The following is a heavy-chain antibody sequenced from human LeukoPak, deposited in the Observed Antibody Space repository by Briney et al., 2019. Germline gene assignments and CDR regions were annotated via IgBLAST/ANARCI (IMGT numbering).Heavy chain of an antibody. CDR3: AADRYCSGGSCYDIAFDI. CDR1: GFTFTSSA. J-gene: IGHJ3*02. Sequence: ASVKVSCKASGFTFTSSAMQWVRQARGQRLEWIGWIVVGSGNTNYAQKFQERVTITRDMSTSTAYMELSSLRSEDTAVYYRAADRYCSGGSCYDIAFDIWSQGTMVTVSS. V-gene: IGHV1-58*02. CDR2: IVVGSGNT. D-gene: IGHD2-15*01.